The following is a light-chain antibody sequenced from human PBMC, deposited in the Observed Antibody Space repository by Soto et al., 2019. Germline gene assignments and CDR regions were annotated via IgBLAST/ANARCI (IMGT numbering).Light chain of an antibody. V-gene: IGLV2-8*01. CDR2: EVS. CDR3: NSHAGTTNV. CDR1: SSDVGAYRY. J-gene: IGLJ1*01. Sequence: QSALTQPPSASGSPGQSVTISCTGTSSDVGAYRYVSWYQQHPNKAPKLILYEVSERPSGVPDRFSGSKSGNTASLTISGLQAEDEAEYYCNSHAGTTNVFGTGTKLTVL.